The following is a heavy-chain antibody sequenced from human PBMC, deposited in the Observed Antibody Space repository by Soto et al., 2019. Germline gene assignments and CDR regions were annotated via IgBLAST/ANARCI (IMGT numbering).Heavy chain of an antibody. CDR1: GGTFSSYA. J-gene: IGHJ6*02. CDR3: ARLMTTVTTFGLAYGMDV. CDR2: IIPIFGTA. D-gene: IGHD4-17*01. V-gene: IGHV1-69*13. Sequence: ASVKVSCKASGGTFSSYAISWVRQAPGQGLEWMGGIIPIFGTANYAQKFQGRVTITADESTSTAHMELSSLRSEDTAVYYCARLMTTVTTFGLAYGMDVWGQGTTVTVSS.